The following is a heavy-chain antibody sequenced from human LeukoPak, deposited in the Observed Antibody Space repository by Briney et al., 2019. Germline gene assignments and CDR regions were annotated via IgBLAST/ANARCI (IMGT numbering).Heavy chain of an antibody. Sequence: ASVKVSCKASGYTFTSYYMHWVRQAPGQGLEWMGIINPSGGSTSYAQKFQGRVTMTRDTSTSTVYMELSSLRSEDTAVYYCARDLAIASSRWYVGSLVNWGQGTLFTVSS. CDR3: ARDLAIASSRWYVGSLVN. CDR2: INPSGGST. V-gene: IGHV1-46*03. CDR1: GYTFTSYY. D-gene: IGHD6-13*01. J-gene: IGHJ4*02.